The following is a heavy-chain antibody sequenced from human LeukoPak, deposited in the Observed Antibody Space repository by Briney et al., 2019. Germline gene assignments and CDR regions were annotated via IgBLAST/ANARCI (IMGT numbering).Heavy chain of an antibody. CDR3: ARSYSSGWYGYFDY. V-gene: IGHV3-9*03. D-gene: IGHD6-19*01. CDR1: GFTFDDYA. J-gene: IGHJ4*02. Sequence: PGGSLRLSCAASGFTFDDYAMHWVRQAPGRGLEWVSGISWNSGSIGYAASVNGRFTISRDNAKNSLYLQMNSLRAEDMALYYCARSYSSGWYGYFDYWGQGTLVTVSS. CDR2: ISWNSGSI.